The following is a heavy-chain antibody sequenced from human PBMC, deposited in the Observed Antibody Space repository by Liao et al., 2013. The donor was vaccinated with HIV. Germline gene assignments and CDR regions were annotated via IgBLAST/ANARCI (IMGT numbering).Heavy chain of an antibody. J-gene: IGHJ6*03. CDR3: ARARWGYDTSGLRLYYHYMDV. D-gene: IGHD3-22*01. V-gene: IGHV4-34*12. CDR1: GGSFSGYY. Sequence: QVQLQQWGAGLLKPSETLSLTCAVYGGSFSGYYWAWIRQPPGKGLEWIGSIFYSGSTNYNPSVKSRVTMSVDTSKNQFSLRLTSVTDADTAVYYCARARWGYDTSGLRLYYHYMDVWGKGTTVTVSS. CDR2: IFYSGST.